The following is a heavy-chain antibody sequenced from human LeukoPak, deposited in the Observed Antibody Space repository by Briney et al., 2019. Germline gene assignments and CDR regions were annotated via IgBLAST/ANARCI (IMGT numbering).Heavy chain of an antibody. D-gene: IGHD5-12*01. J-gene: IGHJ4*02. CDR2: INSDGNST. Sequence: PGGSLRHSCAASGFTFSSYWMHWVRQAPGKGLVWVSRINSDGNSTSYADSVKGRFTISRDNAKNSLYLQMNSLRAEDTAVYYCAREAPGYSGYGMGYWGQGTLVTVSS. CDR1: GFTFSSYW. V-gene: IGHV3-74*01. CDR3: AREAPGYSGYGMGY.